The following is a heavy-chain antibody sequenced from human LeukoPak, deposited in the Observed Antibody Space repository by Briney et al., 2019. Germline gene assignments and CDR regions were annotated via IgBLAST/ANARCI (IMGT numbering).Heavy chain of an antibody. CDR2: ISFDGRNK. V-gene: IGHV3-30*18. CDR1: GFTFSSYG. CDR3: VKDYDSSGYYYGDY. Sequence: GGSLRLSCAASGFTFSSYGMHWVRQAPGKGLEWVAVISFDGRNKHYADSVKGRFTISRDNSKNTLYLQMDSLRAEDTAVYYCVKDYDSSGYYYGDYWGQGTLVTVSS. J-gene: IGHJ4*02. D-gene: IGHD3-22*01.